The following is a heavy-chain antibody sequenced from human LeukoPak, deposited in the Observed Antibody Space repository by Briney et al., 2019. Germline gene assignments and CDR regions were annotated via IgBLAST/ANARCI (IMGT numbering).Heavy chain of an antibody. V-gene: IGHV1-18*03. Sequence: GASVKVSCKASGYTFTSYGISWVGQAPGQGLEWMGWISAYNGNTNYAQKLQGRVTITRDTSASTAYMDLSSLRSEDVAVYYCARDVSVATYYFDYWGQGTLVTVSS. CDR2: ISAYNGNT. D-gene: IGHD5-12*01. J-gene: IGHJ4*02. CDR3: ARDVSVATYYFDY. CDR1: GYTFTSYG.